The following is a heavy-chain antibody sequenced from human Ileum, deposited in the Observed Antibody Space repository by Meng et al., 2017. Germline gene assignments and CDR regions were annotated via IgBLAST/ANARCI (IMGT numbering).Heavy chain of an antibody. CDR3: ARDHWGSLDY. D-gene: IGHD7-27*01. CDR1: GASVTTSHSQ. J-gene: IGHJ4*02. Sequence: VPLQEAGPGLVRPSETPSLICTVSGASVTTSHSQWGWIRQPPGKGLEWIGYASTNYNPSLKSRLTISLDTSKNQVSLKLTSVTAADTAVYYCARDHWGSLDYWGQGILVTVSS. V-gene: IGHV4-61*01. CDR2: AST.